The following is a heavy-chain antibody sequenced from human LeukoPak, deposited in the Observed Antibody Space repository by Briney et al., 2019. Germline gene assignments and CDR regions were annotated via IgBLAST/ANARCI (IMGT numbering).Heavy chain of an antibody. J-gene: IGHJ3*02. V-gene: IGHV3-9*01. CDR3: AKDMGYFDWLSAFDI. D-gene: IGHD3-9*01. CDR1: GFTFDDYA. CDR2: ISWNSGSI. Sequence: PGGSLRLSCAASGFTFDDYAMHWVRHAPGKGLEWVSGISWNSGSIGYADSVKGRFTISRDNAKNSLYLQMNSLRAEDTALYYCAKDMGYFDWLSAFDIWGQGTMVTVSS.